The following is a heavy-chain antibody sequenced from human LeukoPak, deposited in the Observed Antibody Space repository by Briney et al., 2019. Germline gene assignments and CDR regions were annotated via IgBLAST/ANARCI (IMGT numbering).Heavy chain of an antibody. CDR2: IDYSGST. CDR1: GGSITNSTYY. V-gene: IGHV4-39*01. D-gene: IGHD3-22*01. J-gene: IGHJ4*02. Sequence: PSETLSLTCSVSGGSITNSTYYWGWIRQPPGKGLECIGTIDYSGSTYYNPSLRSRVTISIDTSKNQFSMKLSSVTAADTAVYYCARHKDYYDTSGFYSPFDYWGQGTLVTVSS. CDR3: ARHKDYYDTSGFYSPFDY.